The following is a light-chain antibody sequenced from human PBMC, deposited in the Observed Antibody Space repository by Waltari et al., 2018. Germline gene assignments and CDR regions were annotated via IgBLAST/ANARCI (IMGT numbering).Light chain of an antibody. CDR2: EDY. V-gene: IGLV6-57*03. CDR1: SGSIASNY. J-gene: IGLJ3*02. CDR3: QSYDGINWM. Sequence: NFMLTQPHPVSESPGKTVTISCTRSSGSIASNYVPGFQQRPGSAPTTVIYEDYQRPSGVPDRFSGSIDSSSNSASLTISGLKTEDEADYYCQSYDGINWMFGGGTKLTVL.